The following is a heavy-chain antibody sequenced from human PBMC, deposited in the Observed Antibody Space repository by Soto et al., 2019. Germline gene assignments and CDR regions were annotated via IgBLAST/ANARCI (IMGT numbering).Heavy chain of an antibody. V-gene: IGHV2-26*01. J-gene: IGHJ5*02. CDR3: ARIVVVPAAIRRSWFDP. Sequence: GSGPTLVNPTATLTLTCTVSGFSLSNARMSVSWIRQPPGKALEWLAHIFSNDEKSYSTSLKSGLTISKDTSKSQVVLTMTNMDPVDTATYYCARIVVVPAAIRRSWFDPWGQGTLVTVSS. D-gene: IGHD2-2*02. CDR1: GFSLSNARMS. CDR2: IFSNDEK.